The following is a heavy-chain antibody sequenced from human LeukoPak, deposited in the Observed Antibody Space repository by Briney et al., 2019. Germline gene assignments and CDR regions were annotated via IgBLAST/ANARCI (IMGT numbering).Heavy chain of an antibody. CDR3: ARGDGSGLPDFDY. D-gene: IGHD6-19*01. Sequence: PGGSLRLSCAASGFTFSSYSMNWVRQAPGKGLEWVSSISSSSSYIYYADSVKGRFTISRDNAKNSLYLQMNSLRAEDTAVYYCARGDGSGLPDFDYWGQGTLVTVSS. V-gene: IGHV3-21*01. CDR2: ISSSSSYI. CDR1: GFTFSSYS. J-gene: IGHJ4*02.